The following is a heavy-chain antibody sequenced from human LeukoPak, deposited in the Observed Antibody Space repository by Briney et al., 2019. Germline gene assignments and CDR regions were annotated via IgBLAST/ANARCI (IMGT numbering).Heavy chain of an antibody. CDR3: AKDIGSVKQWLEGFDY. Sequence: GGSLRLSCAASGFTFDDYAMHWVRQAPGKGLEWVSGISWNSGSIGYADSVKGRFTISRDNANNSLYLQMNSLRAEDTALYYCAKDIGSVKQWLEGFDYWGQGTLDTVSS. J-gene: IGHJ4*02. CDR2: ISWNSGSI. D-gene: IGHD6-19*01. V-gene: IGHV3-9*01. CDR1: GFTFDDYA.